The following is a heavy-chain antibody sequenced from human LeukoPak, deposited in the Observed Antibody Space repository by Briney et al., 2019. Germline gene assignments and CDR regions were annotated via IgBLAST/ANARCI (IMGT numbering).Heavy chain of an antibody. CDR1: GGSISSSSYY. CDR2: IYYSGST. J-gene: IGHJ4*02. V-gene: IGHV4-39*01. CDR3: ARHQRFGEYFHY. Sequence: PSETLSLTCTVSGGSISSSSYYWGWIRQPPGKGLEWIGSIYYSGSTYYNPSLKSRATISVDTSKNQFSLKLSSVTAADTAVYYCARHQRFGEYFHYWGQGTLVTVSS. D-gene: IGHD3-10*01.